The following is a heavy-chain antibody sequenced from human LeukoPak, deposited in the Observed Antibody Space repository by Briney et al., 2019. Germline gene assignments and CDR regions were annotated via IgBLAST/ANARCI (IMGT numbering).Heavy chain of an antibody. Sequence: GGSLRLSCAASGFTFSSYSMNWVRQAPGKGLEWVSSISSSSSYIYYADSVKGRFTISRDNAKNSLYLQMNSLRAEDTAVYYCARASPDYLGNYYYYGMDVWGQGTTVTVSS. V-gene: IGHV3-21*01. CDR1: GFTFSSYS. D-gene: IGHD1-14*01. CDR2: ISSSSSYI. J-gene: IGHJ6*02. CDR3: ARASPDYLGNYYYYGMDV.